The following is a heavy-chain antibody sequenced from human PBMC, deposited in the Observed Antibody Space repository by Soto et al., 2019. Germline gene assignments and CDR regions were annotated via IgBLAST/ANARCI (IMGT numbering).Heavy chain of an antibody. CDR1: GFTFSSYS. Sequence: GGSLRLSCAASGFTFSSYSMNWVRQAPGKGLEWVSSISSSSSYIYYADSVKGRFTISRDNAKNSLYLQMNSLRAEDTAVYYCAGEIRYCSSTSCRDYWGQGTLVTVSS. CDR2: ISSSSSYI. V-gene: IGHV3-21*01. D-gene: IGHD2-2*01. CDR3: AGEIRYCSSTSCRDY. J-gene: IGHJ4*02.